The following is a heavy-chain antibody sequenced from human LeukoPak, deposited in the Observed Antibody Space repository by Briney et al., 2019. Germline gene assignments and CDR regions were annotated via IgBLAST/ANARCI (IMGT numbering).Heavy chain of an antibody. CDR1: GFTFSSYS. Sequence: PGGSLRLSCAASGFTFSSYSMNWVRQAPGKGLEWVSSISSSSSYIYYADSVKGRFTISRDNSKNTLYLQMNSLRAEDTAVYYCARDPFPRVDSSPGWFDPWGQGTLVTVSS. V-gene: IGHV3-21*01. CDR3: ARDPFPRVDSSPGWFDP. D-gene: IGHD6-13*01. J-gene: IGHJ5*02. CDR2: ISSSSSYI.